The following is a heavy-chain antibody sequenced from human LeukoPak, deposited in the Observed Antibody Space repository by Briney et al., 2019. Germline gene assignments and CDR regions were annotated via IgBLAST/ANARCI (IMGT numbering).Heavy chain of an antibody. Sequence: GGSLRLSCAVSGFTFDDYGMSWVRQAPGQGLEWVAIISYGGNNQYYAESVKGRFTISRDNTKNPVPLQMNGLRPEDTAVYYCARAPDSSGYYYYFDYWGQGALVTVSS. J-gene: IGHJ4*02. V-gene: IGHV3-30*03. CDR2: ISYGGNNQ. CDR3: ARAPDSSGYYYYFDY. D-gene: IGHD3-22*01. CDR1: GFTFDDYG.